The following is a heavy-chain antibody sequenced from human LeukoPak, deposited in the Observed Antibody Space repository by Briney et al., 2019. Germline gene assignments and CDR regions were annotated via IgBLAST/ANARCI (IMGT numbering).Heavy chain of an antibody. CDR3: ARGDDYGSGSYSALDY. V-gene: IGHV4-39*01. D-gene: IGHD3-10*01. CDR2: IYYSGST. CDR1: GGSISSSSYY. Sequence: PSETLSLTCTVSGGSISSSSYYWGWIRQPPGKGLEWIGSIYYSGSTYYNPSLKSRVTISVDTSKNQFSLKLSSVTAADTAVYYCARGDDYGSGSYSALDYWGQGTLVTVSS. J-gene: IGHJ4*02.